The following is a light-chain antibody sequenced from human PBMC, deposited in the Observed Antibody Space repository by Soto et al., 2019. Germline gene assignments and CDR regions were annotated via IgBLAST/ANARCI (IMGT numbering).Light chain of an antibody. J-gene: IGKJ2*01. CDR2: EAS. V-gene: IGKV3-15*01. Sequence: EIVMTQSPATLSVSPGGRATLSCRASQSVSNDLAWYQQKPGQAPRLLIYEASTRATGIPARFSGSGSGTEFTLAISSLQSEDLAVYYCHQYNNWPPGTFGQGTKLQIK. CDR1: QSVSND. CDR3: HQYNNWPPGT.